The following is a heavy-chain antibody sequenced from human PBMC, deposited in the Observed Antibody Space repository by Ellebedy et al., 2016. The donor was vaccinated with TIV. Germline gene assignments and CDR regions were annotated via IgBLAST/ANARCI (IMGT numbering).Heavy chain of an antibody. J-gene: IGHJ4*02. D-gene: IGHD6-19*01. Sequence: ASVKVSCXASGYTFTSHYMHWVRQAPGQGLEWMGIINPSGNSTSYIQKFQGRVTMTWDTSTSTAHMELSSLTSEDTAIYYCVVSAFDYWGQGTLVAVSS. CDR3: VVSAFDY. CDR2: INPSGNST. CDR1: GYTFTSHY. V-gene: IGHV1-46*01.